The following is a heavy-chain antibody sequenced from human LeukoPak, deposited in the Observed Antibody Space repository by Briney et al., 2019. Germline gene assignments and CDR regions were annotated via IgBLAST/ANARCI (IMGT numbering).Heavy chain of an antibody. CDR2: SYSGNTT. J-gene: IGHJ4*02. Sequence: SGGSLRLSCAASGFTVSSNYMSWVRQAPGKGLEWVAISYSGNTTYCADSVRGRFTISRDKSKNTLYLQMNSLRAEDTAVYYCWYSSSWYYYFDYWGQGTLVTVSS. D-gene: IGHD6-13*01. V-gene: IGHV3-66*01. CDR3: WYSSSWYYYFDY. CDR1: GFTVSSNY.